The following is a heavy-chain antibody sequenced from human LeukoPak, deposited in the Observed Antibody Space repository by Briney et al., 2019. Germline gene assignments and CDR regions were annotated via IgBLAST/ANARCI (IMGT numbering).Heavy chain of an antibody. Sequence: PGGSLRLSCAASGFTFSSYGMSWVRQAPGKGLEWVSAISGSGGSTYYADSVKGRFTISRDNSKNTLYLQMNSLRAEDTAVYYCAKGQDYYDSSGHYEADAFDIWGQGTMVTVSS. J-gene: IGHJ3*02. CDR3: AKGQDYYDSSGHYEADAFDI. CDR1: GFTFSSYG. D-gene: IGHD3-22*01. V-gene: IGHV3-23*01. CDR2: ISGSGGST.